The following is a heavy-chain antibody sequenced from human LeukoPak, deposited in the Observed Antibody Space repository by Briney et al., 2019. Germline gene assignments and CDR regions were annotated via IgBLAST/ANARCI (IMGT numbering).Heavy chain of an antibody. J-gene: IGHJ4*02. D-gene: IGHD3-22*01. V-gene: IGHV4-59*01. CDR2: IYYSGST. Sequence: SETLSLTCAVYGGSFSGYYWSWIRQPPGKGLEWIGYIYYSGSTNYNPSLKSRVTISVDTSKNQFSLKLSSVTAADTAVYYCASYHYDSSGYFPFDYWGQGTLVTVSS. CDR3: ASYHYDSSGYFPFDY. CDR1: GGSFSGYY.